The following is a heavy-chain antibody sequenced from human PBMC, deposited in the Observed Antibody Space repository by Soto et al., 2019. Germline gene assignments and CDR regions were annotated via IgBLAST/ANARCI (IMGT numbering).Heavy chain of an antibody. D-gene: IGHD6-19*01. J-gene: IGHJ5*02. CDR1: GYTFTSYA. CDR3: ARVVKQWLVRGWFDP. Sequence: QVQLVQSGAEVKKPGASVTVSCKASGYTFTSYAMHWVRQAPGQRLEWMGWINAGNGNTKYSQKIQGRVTITRDTSXXAADKEMSSLSAEDTAVYYCARVVKQWLVRGWFDPWGQGTLVTVSS. V-gene: IGHV1-3*01. CDR2: INAGNGNT.